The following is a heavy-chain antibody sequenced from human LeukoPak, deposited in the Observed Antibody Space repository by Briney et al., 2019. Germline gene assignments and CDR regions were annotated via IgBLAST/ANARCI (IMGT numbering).Heavy chain of an antibody. J-gene: IGHJ3*02. D-gene: IGHD6-19*01. Sequence: ASMKVSCKASGYSFSNYGISWVRQAPGQGLEWMGWISAYNGNTNYAQKLQGRVTMTTDTSTSTAYMELRSLRSDDTAVYYCARDSGLGSGWYLGAFDIWGQGTMVTVSS. V-gene: IGHV1-18*01. CDR2: ISAYNGNT. CDR1: GYSFSNYG. CDR3: ARDSGLGSGWYLGAFDI.